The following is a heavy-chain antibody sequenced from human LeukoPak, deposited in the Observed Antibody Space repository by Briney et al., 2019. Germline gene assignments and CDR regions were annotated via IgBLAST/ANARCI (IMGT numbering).Heavy chain of an antibody. CDR1: GYTFTSYG. D-gene: IGHD6-13*01. J-gene: IGHJ4*02. CDR2: ISAYNGNT. CDR3: ATTIAAAGTSDY. V-gene: IGHV1-18*04. Sequence: GASVKVSCKASGYTFTSYGISWVRQAPGQGLEWMGWISAYNGNTNYAQKLQGRVTMTSDTSTSTAYMELRSLRSDDTAVYYCATTIAAAGTSDYWGQGTLVTVSS.